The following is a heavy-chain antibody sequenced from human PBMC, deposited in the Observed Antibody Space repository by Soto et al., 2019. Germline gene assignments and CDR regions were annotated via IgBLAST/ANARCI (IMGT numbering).Heavy chain of an antibody. D-gene: IGHD3-10*01. V-gene: IGHV4-34*01. Sequence: QVQLQQWGAGLLKPSETLSLTCAVYGGSFSVYYWSWIRQPPGKGLEWIGEINQSGSTNYNASLKRRVTLSVDTSNNQFSLDLSSVTAADTAVYSCARGPDDFGSFDPWGPGSLVTVS. CDR3: ARGPDDFGSFDP. CDR2: INQSGST. J-gene: IGHJ5*02. CDR1: GGSFSVYY.